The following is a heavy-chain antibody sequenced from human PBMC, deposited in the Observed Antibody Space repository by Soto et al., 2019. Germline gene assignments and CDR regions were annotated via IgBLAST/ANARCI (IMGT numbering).Heavy chain of an antibody. CDR2: IIPIFGTA. CDR3: ARGGGPPSMVTLDYYYGMDV. CDR1: GGTFSSYA. Sequence: GASVKVSCKASGGTFSSYAISWVRQAPGQGLEWMGGIIPIFGTANYAQKFQGRVTITADESTSTAYMELSSLRSEDTAVYYCARGGGPPSMVTLDYYYGMDVWGQGTTVNVSS. V-gene: IGHV1-69*13. J-gene: IGHJ6*02. D-gene: IGHD5-18*01.